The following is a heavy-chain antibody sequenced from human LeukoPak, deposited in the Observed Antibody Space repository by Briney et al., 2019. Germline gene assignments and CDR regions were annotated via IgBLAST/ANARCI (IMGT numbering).Heavy chain of an antibody. Sequence: GGSLRLSCVASGFSFTDVWMSWVRQAPGKGLEWVSAISGSGGSTYYADSVKGRFTISRDNSKNTLYLQMNSLRAEDTAVYYCAKIPRGGYMDVWGKGTTVTVSS. CDR2: ISGSGGST. D-gene: IGHD2-15*01. J-gene: IGHJ6*03. V-gene: IGHV3-23*01. CDR1: GFSFTDVW. CDR3: AKIPRGGYMDV.